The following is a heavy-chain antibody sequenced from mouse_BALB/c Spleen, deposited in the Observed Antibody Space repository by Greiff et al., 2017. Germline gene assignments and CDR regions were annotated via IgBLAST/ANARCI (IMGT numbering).Heavy chain of an antibody. CDR2: ISYSGST. CDR3: ARGLLRYYYAMDY. J-gene: IGHJ4*01. Sequence: EVQLQQSGPSLVKPSQTLSLTCSVTGYSITSGYWNWIRKFPGNKLEYMGYISYSGSTYYNPSLKSRISITRDTSKNQYYLQLNSVTTEDTATYYCARGLLRYYYAMDYWGQGTSVTVSS. D-gene: IGHD2-3*01. V-gene: IGHV3-8*02. CDR1: GYSITSGY.